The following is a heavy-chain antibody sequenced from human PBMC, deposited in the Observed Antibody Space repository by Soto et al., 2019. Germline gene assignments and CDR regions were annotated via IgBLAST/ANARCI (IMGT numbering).Heavy chain of an antibody. CDR2: INAGNGNT. CDR1: GYTFTSYA. D-gene: IGHD6-19*01. V-gene: IGHV1-3*01. CDR3: TKPRSSLQWPPFDP. Sequence: GASVKVSCKASGYTFTSYAMNWVRQAPGQRLEWMGWINAGNGNTKYSQKFQGRVTITRDTSASTAYMELSSLRSEDTAVYYCTKPRSSLQWPPFDPWGHGTQVNVSS. J-gene: IGHJ5*02.